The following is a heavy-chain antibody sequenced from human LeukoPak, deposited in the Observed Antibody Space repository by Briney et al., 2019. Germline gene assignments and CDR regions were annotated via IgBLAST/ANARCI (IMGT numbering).Heavy chain of an antibody. D-gene: IGHD4-11*01. V-gene: IGHV4-38-2*02. CDR3: ARNAGDYTKPSDY. CDR1: GYSISSGYY. J-gene: IGHJ4*02. Sequence: PSETLSLTCTVSGYSISSGYYWGWIRQPPGKGLEWIGTIYRSWSTYYNPSLKRRVTISVDTSRNQFSLQLSSVTAADTAVYYCARNAGDYTKPSDYWGQGTLVTVSS. CDR2: IYRSWST.